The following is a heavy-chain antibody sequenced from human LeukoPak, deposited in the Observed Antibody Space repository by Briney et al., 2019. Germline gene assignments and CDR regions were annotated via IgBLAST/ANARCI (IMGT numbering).Heavy chain of an antibody. CDR2: SSSSSSYT. CDR3: ARYRYKDSDAFDI. D-gene: IGHD3-16*02. J-gene: IGHJ3*02. CDR1: GFTFSDYY. Sequence: GGSLRLSCAASGFTFSDYYMSWIRQAPGKGLEWVSYSSSSSSYTNYADSVKGRFTISRDNAENSLYLQMNSLRAEDTAVYYCARYRYKDSDAFDIWGQGTMVTVSS. V-gene: IGHV3-11*03.